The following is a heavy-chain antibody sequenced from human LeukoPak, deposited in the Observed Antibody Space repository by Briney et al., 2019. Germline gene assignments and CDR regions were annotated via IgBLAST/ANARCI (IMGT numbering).Heavy chain of an antibody. CDR1: GFTFDDYA. V-gene: IGHV3-23*01. J-gene: IGHJ4*02. CDR2: ISGSGGST. Sequence: GGSLRLSCAASGFTFDDYAMHWVRQAPGKGLEWVSAISGSGGSTYYADSVKGRFTISRGNSKNTLYLQMNSLRAEDTAVYYCAKSRVYYYGSGSYFDYWGQGTLVTVSS. CDR3: AKSRVYYYGSGSYFDY. D-gene: IGHD3-10*01.